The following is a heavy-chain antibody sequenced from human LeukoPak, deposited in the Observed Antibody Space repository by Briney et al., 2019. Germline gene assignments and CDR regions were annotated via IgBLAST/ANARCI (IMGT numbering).Heavy chain of an antibody. Sequence: GGSLRLSCAASGFTFSNYAMTWVRQAPGKGLEWVAGISGGGTKTYYADSEKGRFTISRDNSKNRLYLLMNSLRAEDTAVYYCAKERLHCSTTCCYMTNFDYWGQGTLVTVSS. CDR3: AKERLHCSTTCCYMTNFDY. CDR1: GFTFSNYA. D-gene: IGHD2-2*02. CDR2: ISGGGTKT. J-gene: IGHJ4*02. V-gene: IGHV3-23*01.